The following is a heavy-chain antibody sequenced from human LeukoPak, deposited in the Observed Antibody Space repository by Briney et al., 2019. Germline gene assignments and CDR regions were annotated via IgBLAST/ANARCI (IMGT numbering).Heavy chain of an antibody. V-gene: IGHV3-23*01. CDR1: GFTFSSYA. Sequence: GGSLRLSCAASGFTFSSYAMSWVRQAPGKGLEWVSAISGSGGSTYYADSVKGRFTISRDNSKNTLYLQMNSLRAEDTAVYYCARDRQASGSYLNYWGQGTLVTVSS. D-gene: IGHD1-26*01. CDR3: ARDRQASGSYLNY. CDR2: ISGSGGST. J-gene: IGHJ4*02.